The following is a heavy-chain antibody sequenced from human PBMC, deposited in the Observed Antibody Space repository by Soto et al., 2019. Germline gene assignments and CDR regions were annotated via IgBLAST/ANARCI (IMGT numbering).Heavy chain of an antibody. V-gene: IGHV4-31*03. CDR3: ARLYGDADTYYFDY. CDR2: IYYSGST. D-gene: IGHD4-17*01. CDR1: GGSISSGGYY. Sequence: SETLSLTCTVSGGSISSGGYYWSWIRQHPGKGLGWIGYIYYSGSTYYNPSLKSRVTISVDTSKNQFSLKLSSVTAADTAVYYCARLYGDADTYYFDYWGQRTLVPVSS. J-gene: IGHJ4*01.